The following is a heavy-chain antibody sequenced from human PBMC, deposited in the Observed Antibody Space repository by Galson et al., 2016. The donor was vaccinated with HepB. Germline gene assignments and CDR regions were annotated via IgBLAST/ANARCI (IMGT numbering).Heavy chain of an antibody. Sequence: SLRLSCATSGFTFSSYGMHWVRQAPGKGLEWVALIWFDGSKKYYADSVEGRFTISRDNSKNTLFLQMNSLRAEDTAVYYCARDRAGYSYGYGNTGDYWGQGTLVTVSS. J-gene: IGHJ4*02. D-gene: IGHD5-18*01. CDR2: IWFDGSKK. CDR3: ARDRAGYSYGYGNTGDY. CDR1: GFTFSSYG. V-gene: IGHV3-33*01.